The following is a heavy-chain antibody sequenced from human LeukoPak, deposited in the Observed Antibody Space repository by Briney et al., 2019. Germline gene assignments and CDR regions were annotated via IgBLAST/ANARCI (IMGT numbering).Heavy chain of an antibody. Sequence: GGSLRLSCAASGFTFSSYEMNWVRQAPGKGLEWVSYISSSGSTIYYADSVKGRFTVSRDNAKNSLYLQMNSLRAEDTAVYYCASHYYSSGYYYYWGQGTLVTVSS. D-gene: IGHD3-22*01. CDR2: ISSSGSTI. V-gene: IGHV3-48*03. J-gene: IGHJ4*02. CDR3: ASHYYSSGYYYY. CDR1: GFTFSSYE.